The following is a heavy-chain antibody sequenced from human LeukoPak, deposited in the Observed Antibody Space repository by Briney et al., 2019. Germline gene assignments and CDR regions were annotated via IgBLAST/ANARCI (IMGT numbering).Heavy chain of an antibody. CDR2: ISSSSSYI. CDR1: GFTFSSYS. V-gene: IGHV3-21*01. D-gene: IGHD5-24*01. Sequence: PGGSLRLSCAASGFTFSSYSMNWVRQAPGKGLEWVSSISSSSSYIYYADSVKGRFTISRDNAKKSLYLQMNSLRAEDTAIYYCTRVGYIDEGIDYWGQGTLVTVSS. J-gene: IGHJ4*02. CDR3: TRVGYIDEGIDY.